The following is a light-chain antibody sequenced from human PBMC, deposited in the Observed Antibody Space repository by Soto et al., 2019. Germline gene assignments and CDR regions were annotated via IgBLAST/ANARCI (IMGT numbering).Light chain of an antibody. CDR2: DVS. J-gene: IGLJ1*01. CDR1: SCDVGGYNC. CDR3: TSYTSSSAPYV. V-gene: IGLV2-14*03. Sequence: QSALTQPASVSGSPGQSITISCTGTSCDVGGYNCVSWYQQHPGKAPKLMIYDVSHRPSGVSNRFSGSMSGSTASLTISGLQAEDEADYSCTSYTSSSAPYVFGTGTKVT.